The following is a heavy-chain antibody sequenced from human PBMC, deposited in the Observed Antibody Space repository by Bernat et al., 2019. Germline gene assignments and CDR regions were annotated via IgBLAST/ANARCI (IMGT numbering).Heavy chain of an antibody. V-gene: IGHV3-53*02. CDR3: AKAVGSRGGYNLDAFDI. D-gene: IGHD5-24*01. Sequence: EVQLVETGGGLIQPGRSLRLSCAASGLTVSTNYMSWVRQAPGKGLEWAPVLDSGGTTYYADSVKGRFTMSGDNSKNTLYLQMDSLRAEDTAFYYCAKAVGSRGGYNLDAFDIWGQGAMVTVSS. CDR1: GLTVSTNY. CDR2: LDSGGTT. J-gene: IGHJ3*02.